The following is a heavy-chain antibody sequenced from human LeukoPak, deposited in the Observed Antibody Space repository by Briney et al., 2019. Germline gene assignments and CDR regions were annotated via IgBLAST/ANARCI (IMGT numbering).Heavy chain of an antibody. V-gene: IGHV4-59*01. D-gene: IGHD5-12*01. J-gene: IGHJ4*02. CDR2: IYYSGST. CDR3: AGGVATTGGCYFDY. Sequence: SETLSLTCSVSGGSISSYYWSWIRQPPGKGLEWIGYIYYSGSTNYNPSLKSRVTISVDTSKNQFSLKLSSGTAADTAVYYCAGGVATTGGCYFDYWGQGTLVTVSS. CDR1: GGSISSYY.